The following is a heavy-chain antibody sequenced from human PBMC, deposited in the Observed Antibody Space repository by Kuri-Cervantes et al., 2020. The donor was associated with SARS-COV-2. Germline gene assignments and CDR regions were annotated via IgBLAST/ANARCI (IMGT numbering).Heavy chain of an antibody. CDR3: ARDRAPGVAAREFDY. D-gene: IGHD6-6*01. CDR1: GFSFSSYG. V-gene: IGHV3-48*01. J-gene: IGHJ4*02. Sequence: GESLKISCAASGFSFSSYGMNWVRQAPGKGLEWVSYISSSSSTIYYADSVKGRFTISRDNAKNSLYLQMNSLRAEDTAVYYCARDRAPGVAAREFDYWGQGTLVTVSS. CDR2: ISSSSSTI.